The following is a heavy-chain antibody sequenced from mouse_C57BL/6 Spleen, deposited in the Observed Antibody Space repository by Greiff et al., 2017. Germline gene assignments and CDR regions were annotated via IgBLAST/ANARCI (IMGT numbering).Heavy chain of an antibody. J-gene: IGHJ3*01. CDR3: ARDTTVVDDWFAY. CDR1: GYTFTSYW. D-gene: IGHD1-1*01. Sequence: QVQLQQSGAELAKPGASVKLSCKASGYTFTSYWMHWVKQRPGQGLEWIGYINPSSGYTKYNQKFKDKATLTADKSSSTAYMQLSSLTYEDSAVYYCARDTTVVDDWFAYWGQGTLVTVSA. V-gene: IGHV1-7*01. CDR2: INPSSGYT.